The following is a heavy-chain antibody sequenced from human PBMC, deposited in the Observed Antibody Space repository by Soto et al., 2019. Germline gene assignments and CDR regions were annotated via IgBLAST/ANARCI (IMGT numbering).Heavy chain of an antibody. CDR2: IVVGSGNT. D-gene: IGHD2-21*02. CDR1: GFTFTSSA. Sequence: AASVKVSCKASGFTFTSSAVQWVRQARGQRLEWIGWIVVGSGNTNYAQKFQERVTITRDMSTSTAYMELSSLRSEDTAVYYCAASSNYCGGDCYSPFLNYGMDVWGQGTTVTVSS. V-gene: IGHV1-58*01. CDR3: AASSNYCGGDCYSPFLNYGMDV. J-gene: IGHJ6*02.